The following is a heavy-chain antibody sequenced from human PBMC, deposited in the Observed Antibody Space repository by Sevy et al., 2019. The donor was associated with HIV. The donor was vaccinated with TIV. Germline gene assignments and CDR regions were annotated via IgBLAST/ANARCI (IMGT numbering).Heavy chain of an antibody. J-gene: IGHJ6*02. CDR1: GFSFTSYE. CDR2: ISSRGTTI. D-gene: IGHD2-15*01. CDR3: ARTGIGISGLTGAMDV. V-gene: IGHV3-48*03. Sequence: GGSLRLSCAASGFSFTSYEINWVRQAPGKGLEWVSSISSRGTTIYYADSVKGRFTISRDNAKNSLFLQMNSLRADDTAVYYCARTGIGISGLTGAMDVWDQGTTVTVSS.